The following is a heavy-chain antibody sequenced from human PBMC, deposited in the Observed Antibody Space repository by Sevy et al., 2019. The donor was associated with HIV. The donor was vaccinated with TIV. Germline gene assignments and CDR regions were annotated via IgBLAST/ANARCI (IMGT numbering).Heavy chain of an antibody. CDR2: IFDPGDT. CDR3: ARGRSNFRY. CDR1: GAPMSGYY. J-gene: IGHJ4*02. Sequence: SETLSPTCTLSGAPMSGYYWSWIRQPPGKGLEWIGYIFDPGDTNFNPSLKGRVTISQDTSKTQFSLSLSSVNTADTAVYYCARGRSNFRYWSQGTLVTVSS. V-gene: IGHV4-59*13. D-gene: IGHD1-1*01.